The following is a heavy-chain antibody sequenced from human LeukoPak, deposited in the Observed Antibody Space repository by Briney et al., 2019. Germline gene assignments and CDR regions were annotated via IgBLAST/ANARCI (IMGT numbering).Heavy chain of an antibody. V-gene: IGHV3-53*01. CDR2: IYSGVRA. CDR3: ARDRGRIAATYYFDY. J-gene: IGHJ4*02. Sequence: PGGSLRLSCAASGFTVSSHYVTWVRQAPGKGLEWVSVIYSGVRADYADSVKGRFTISRDNAKNLLYLQMNSLRVEDTAVYYCARDRGRIAATYYFDYWGQGTLVTVSS. CDR1: GFTVSSHY. D-gene: IGHD6-13*01.